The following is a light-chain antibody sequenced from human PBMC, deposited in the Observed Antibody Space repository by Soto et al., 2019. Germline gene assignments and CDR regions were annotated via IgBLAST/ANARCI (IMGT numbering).Light chain of an antibody. CDR3: QQSYSTLVLT. Sequence: IQMTQSPSSLSASVGDRVTITCRASQGVDSDLSWYQQKPGKAPKLLIYAASSLHSGVPTRFRRSGSGTHFTLTISSLQPEDVATYYCQQSYSTLVLTFGGGTKVELK. J-gene: IGKJ4*01. CDR2: AAS. V-gene: IGKV1-39*01. CDR1: QGVDSD.